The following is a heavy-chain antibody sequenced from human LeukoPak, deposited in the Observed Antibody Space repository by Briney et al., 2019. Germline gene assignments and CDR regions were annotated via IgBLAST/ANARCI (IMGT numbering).Heavy chain of an antibody. V-gene: IGHV4-30-2*02. CDR2: IYHSGST. CDR1: GGSISSGGYS. J-gene: IGHJ4*02. CDR3: ARTPRIAAAGRTFDY. D-gene: IGHD6-13*01. Sequence: SETLSLTCAVSGGSISSGGYSWSWIRQPPGKGLEWIGYIYHSGSTNYNPSLKSRVTISVDTSKNQFSLNLSSLTAADTAVYYCARTPRIAAAGRTFDYWGQGTLVTVSS.